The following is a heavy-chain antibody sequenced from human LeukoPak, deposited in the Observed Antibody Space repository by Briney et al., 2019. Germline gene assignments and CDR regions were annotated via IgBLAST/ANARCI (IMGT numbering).Heavy chain of an antibody. CDR1: GGSISSYC. CDR3: ARVGRGYSYGPPPNYYYYYYMDV. D-gene: IGHD5-18*01. V-gene: IGHV4-59*01. CDR2: IYYSGST. Sequence: ASETLSLTCTVSGGSISSYCWSWIRQPPGKGLEWIGYIYYSGSTNYNPSLKSRVTISVDTSKNQFSLKLSSVTAADTAVYYCARVGRGYSYGPPPNYYYYYYMDVWGKGTTVTVSS. J-gene: IGHJ6*03.